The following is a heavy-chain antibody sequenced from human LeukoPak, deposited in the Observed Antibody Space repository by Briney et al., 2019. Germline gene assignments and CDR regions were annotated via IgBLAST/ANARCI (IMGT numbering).Heavy chain of an antibody. D-gene: IGHD3-10*01. V-gene: IGHV4-4*07. J-gene: IGHJ6*02. Sequence: PSETLSLTCTVSGGSISSYYWSWIRQPAGKGLEWIGRIYTSGSTNYNPSLKSRVTMSVDTSKNQFSLKLSSVTAADTAVYYCARDDLYYYGSGKDYYYYHGMDVWGQGTTVTVSS. CDR3: ARDDLYYYGSGKDYYYYHGMDV. CDR2: IYTSGST. CDR1: GGSISSYY.